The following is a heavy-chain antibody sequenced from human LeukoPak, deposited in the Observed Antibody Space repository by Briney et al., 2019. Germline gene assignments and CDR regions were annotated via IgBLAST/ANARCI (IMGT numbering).Heavy chain of an antibody. J-gene: IGHJ5*02. Sequence: PSETLSLTCTVSGGSISSYYWSWIRQPPGKGLEWIGYIYYSGSTNYNPSLKSRVTISVDTSKNQFSLKLSSVTAADTAVYYCAREVGVHGGWFDPWGQGTLVTVSS. CDR3: AREVGVHGGWFDP. CDR1: GGSISSYY. D-gene: IGHD1-26*01. V-gene: IGHV4-59*01. CDR2: IYYSGST.